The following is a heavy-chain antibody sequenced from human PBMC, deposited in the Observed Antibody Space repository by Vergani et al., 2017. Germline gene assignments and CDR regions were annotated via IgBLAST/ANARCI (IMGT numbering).Heavy chain of an antibody. J-gene: IGHJ4*02. CDR2: IHPADADT. CDR1: GYSFTNYW. CDR3: ATLYEHDSSGSNYFDY. D-gene: IGHD3-22*01. Sequence: EVQLVQSGAEVKKPGESLKISCQISGYSFTNYWIGWVRQMPGRGLEWMGIIHPADADTRYSPSFQGQVTISVDKSISTAYLQRSSLRASDNAMYYCATLYEHDSSGSNYFDYWGQGTLVTVSS. V-gene: IGHV5-51*01.